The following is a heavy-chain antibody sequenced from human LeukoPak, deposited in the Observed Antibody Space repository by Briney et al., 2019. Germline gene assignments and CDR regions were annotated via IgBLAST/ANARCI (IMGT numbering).Heavy chain of an antibody. J-gene: IGHJ4*02. Sequence: GASVKVSCKTSGYTFTSYGISWVRQAPGQGLEWVGWISGYNGTPNLAQKFQGRVTITADKSTSTAYMELSSLRSEDTAVYYCARGGPLGVVTHHFDFWGQGTLVTVSS. CDR2: ISGYNGTP. CDR3: ARGGPLGVVTHHFDF. V-gene: IGHV1-18*04. CDR1: GYTFTSYG. D-gene: IGHD3-3*01.